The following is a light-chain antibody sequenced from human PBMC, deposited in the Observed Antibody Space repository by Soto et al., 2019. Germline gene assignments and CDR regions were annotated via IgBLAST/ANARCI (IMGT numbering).Light chain of an antibody. CDR1: QSISSW. CDR2: DAS. Sequence: QMTQSPSTLSASVGDRVTITCRASQSISSWLAWYQQKPGKAPKLLIYDASSLESGVPSRFSGSGSGTEFTLTISSLQPDDFATYYCQQYNSYSLYTFGQGTKVDIK. CDR3: QQYNSYSLYT. V-gene: IGKV1-5*01. J-gene: IGKJ2*01.